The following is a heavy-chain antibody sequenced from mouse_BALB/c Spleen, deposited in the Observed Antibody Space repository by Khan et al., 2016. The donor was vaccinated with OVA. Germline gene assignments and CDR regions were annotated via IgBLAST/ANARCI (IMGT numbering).Heavy chain of an antibody. J-gene: IGHJ2*01. V-gene: IGHV1S135*01. CDR3: ALIYHYGSGFDY. CDR1: GYSFTDYN. D-gene: IGHD1-1*01. Sequence: VQLQQSGPELVKPGASVKVSCKASGYSFTDYNIFWVKQSLGKSLEWIGYIDPYNGGTNYNQKFMGKATLNVDKSSSTAFMHLHSLTSEDSAVYYCALIYHYGSGFDYWGQGTTLTVSS. CDR2: IDPYNGGT.